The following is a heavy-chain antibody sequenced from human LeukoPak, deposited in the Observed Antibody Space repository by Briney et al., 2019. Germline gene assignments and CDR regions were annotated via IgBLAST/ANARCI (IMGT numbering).Heavy chain of an antibody. Sequence: ASVKVSCKASGYTFTGYYMDWVRQAPGQGREWMGWINPNSGGTNYVQKFRGRVTMTTDTSISTAYMELSRLRSDDTAVYYCAREEGYCSGGNCYSVHVWGQGTLVTVSS. CDR2: INPNSGGT. CDR3: AREEGYCSGGNCYSVHV. J-gene: IGHJ4*02. V-gene: IGHV1-2*02. D-gene: IGHD2-15*01. CDR1: GYTFTGYY.